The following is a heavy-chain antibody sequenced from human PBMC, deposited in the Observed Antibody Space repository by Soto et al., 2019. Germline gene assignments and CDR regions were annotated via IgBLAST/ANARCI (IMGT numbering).Heavy chain of an antibody. J-gene: IGHJ4*02. CDR1: GFTFSSYG. V-gene: IGHV3-33*01. CDR2: IWYDGSNK. Sequence: QVQLVESGGGVVQPGRSLRLSCAASGFTFSSYGMHWVRQAPGKGLEWVAVIWYDGSNKYYADSVKGRFTISRDNSKNTLYLQMNGLRAEDTAVYYCARGPVYDILTGYYLPWNSPLDYWGQGTLVTVSS. D-gene: IGHD3-9*01. CDR3: ARGPVYDILTGYYLPWNSPLDY.